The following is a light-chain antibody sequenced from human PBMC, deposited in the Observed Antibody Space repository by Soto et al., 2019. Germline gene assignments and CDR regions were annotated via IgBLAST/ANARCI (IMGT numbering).Light chain of an antibody. CDR1: QSISSY. J-gene: IGKJ1*01. CDR2: AAS. V-gene: IGKV1-39*01. CDR3: QQSYTNPPT. Sequence: DIQMTQSPPSLSTSVGDRVTITCRASQSISSYLNWYQQKPGKAPKLLIYAASSLQSGVPSRFSGSGSGTDFTLTISSLQPEDFATYFCQQSYTNPPTFGQGTKVDIK.